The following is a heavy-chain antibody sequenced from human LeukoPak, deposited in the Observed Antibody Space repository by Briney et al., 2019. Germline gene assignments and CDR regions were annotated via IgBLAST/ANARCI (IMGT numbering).Heavy chain of an antibody. CDR1: GGSISDYY. Sequence: SETLSLTCTVSGGSISDYYWTWIRQPAGKGLEWIGRVYLSGSTNYNPSLRSRVTMSIDTSKNQFSLKLKSVTAADTAIYYCARDGGVVVPNAPAAFDIWGQGTMVTVSS. D-gene: IGHD2-2*01. V-gene: IGHV4-4*07. CDR3: ARDGGVVVPNAPAAFDI. CDR2: VYLSGST. J-gene: IGHJ3*02.